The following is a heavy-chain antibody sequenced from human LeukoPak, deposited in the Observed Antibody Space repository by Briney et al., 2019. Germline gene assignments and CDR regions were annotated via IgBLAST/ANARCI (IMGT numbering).Heavy chain of an antibody. CDR3: AKDYPIFGVVIPYYFDY. CDR1: GFTFSSYA. CDR2: ISGSGGST. Sequence: GGSLRLSCAASGFTFSSYAMSWVRQAPGKGLEWVSAISGSGGSTYYADSVKGRFTISRDNSKNTLYLQMNSLRAEDTAVYCCAKDYPIFGVVIPYYFDYWGQGTLVTVSS. V-gene: IGHV3-23*01. J-gene: IGHJ4*02. D-gene: IGHD3-3*01.